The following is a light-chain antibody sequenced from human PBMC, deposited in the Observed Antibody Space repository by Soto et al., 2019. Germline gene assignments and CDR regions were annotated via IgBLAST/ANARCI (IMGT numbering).Light chain of an antibody. CDR3: SSYTSSSTRG. J-gene: IGLJ2*01. V-gene: IGLV2-14*01. CDR2: DVS. CDR1: STDVGGYNY. Sequence: QSALTQPASVSGSPGQSITISCTGTSTDVGGYNYFSWYQQPPGKAPKLMIYDVSNRPAGVSKRFSGSKSGNTASLTISGLQAEDEAEYYCSSYTSSSTRGFGGGTKLTVL.